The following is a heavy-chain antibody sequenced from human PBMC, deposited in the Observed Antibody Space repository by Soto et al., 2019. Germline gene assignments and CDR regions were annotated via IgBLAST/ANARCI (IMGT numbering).Heavy chain of an antibody. CDR1: GYTFTSYY. J-gene: IGHJ5*02. V-gene: IGHV1-46*01. Sequence: QVQLVQSGAEVKKPGASVKVSCKASGYTFTSYYMHWVRQAPGQGLEWMGIINPSGGSTSYAQKFQGRVTMTRDTSTSTVYMELSSLRSEDTAVYYCATDKSCSSTSCYSGNWFDPWGQGTLVTVSS. D-gene: IGHD2-2*01. CDR2: INPSGGST. CDR3: ATDKSCSSTSCYSGNWFDP.